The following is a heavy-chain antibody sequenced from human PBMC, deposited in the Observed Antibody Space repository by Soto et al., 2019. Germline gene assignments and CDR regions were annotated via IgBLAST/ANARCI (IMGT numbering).Heavy chain of an antibody. CDR1: GFTVSSNY. Sequence: PGGSLRLSCAASGFTVSSNYMSWVRQAPGKGLEWVSVIYSGGSTYYADSVKGRFTISRDNSKNTLYLQMNSLRAEDTAVYYCARALGYCISTSCPYYYYGMDVWGQGTTVTVSS. CDR3: ARALGYCISTSCPYYYYGMDV. V-gene: IGHV3-66*01. D-gene: IGHD2-2*01. J-gene: IGHJ6*02. CDR2: IYSGGST.